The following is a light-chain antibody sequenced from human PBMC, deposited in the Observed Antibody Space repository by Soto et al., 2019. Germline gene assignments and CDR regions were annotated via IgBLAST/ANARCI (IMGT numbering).Light chain of an antibody. Sequence: EVVLTRSPATLSLSPGERATLSCRASQSVSSYLAWYQQKPGQAPRLLIYDASNRATGIPARFSGSGSGTDFTLTISSLEPEDFAVYYCQQRSNWPMYTFGQRTKVDIK. V-gene: IGKV3-11*01. CDR2: DAS. J-gene: IGKJ2*01. CDR3: QQRSNWPMYT. CDR1: QSVSSY.